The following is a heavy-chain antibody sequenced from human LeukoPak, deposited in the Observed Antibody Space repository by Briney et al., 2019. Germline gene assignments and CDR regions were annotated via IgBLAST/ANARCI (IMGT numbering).Heavy chain of an antibody. V-gene: IGHV3-23*01. D-gene: IGHD2-21*01. CDR2: ISGSGADT. CDR1: GFTFSNYA. J-gene: IGHJ4*02. CDR3: ATEKGDSPDY. Sequence: GGSLRLSCAASGFTFSNYAMSWVRQAPGKGLEWVSGISGSGADTYHADSVKGRFTISRDNSKNTLYVQMNSLRAEDTAVYYCATEKGDSPDYWGQGTLVTVSS.